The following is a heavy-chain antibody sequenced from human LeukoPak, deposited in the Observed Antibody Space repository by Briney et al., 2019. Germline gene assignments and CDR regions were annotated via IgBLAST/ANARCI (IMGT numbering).Heavy chain of an antibody. Sequence: LSLTCTVSGDSISSYYWSWIRQPPGKGLEWVGFIRSKAYGGTTEYAASVKGRFTISRDDSKSIAYLQMNSLKTEDTAVYYCTRDREVGRYYYYYYYMDVWGKGTTVTVSS. CDR2: IRSKAYGGTT. V-gene: IGHV3-49*03. D-gene: IGHD2-2*01. J-gene: IGHJ6*03. CDR1: GDSISSYY. CDR3: TRDREVGRYYYYYYYMDV.